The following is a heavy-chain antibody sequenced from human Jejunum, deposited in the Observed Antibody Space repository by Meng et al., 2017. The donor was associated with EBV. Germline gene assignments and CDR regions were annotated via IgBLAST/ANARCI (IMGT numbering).Heavy chain of an antibody. CDR2: INPNSGGA. J-gene: IGHJ2*01. V-gene: IGHV1-2*06. D-gene: IGHD3-16*01. CDR1: AYTFAGYY. Sequence: VRRFSTRGGVQKTWASVKVSCKASAYTFAGYYMHWVRQAPGQGLEWMVRINPNSGGATYAQKFQGRVTMTRDTSISTAYMELSRLRSDDTAVYYCAREGLVGDLRYFDLWGRGTLVTVSS. CDR3: AREGLVGDLRYFDL.